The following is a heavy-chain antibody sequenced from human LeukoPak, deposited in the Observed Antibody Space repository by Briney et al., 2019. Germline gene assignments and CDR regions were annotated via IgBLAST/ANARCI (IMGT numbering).Heavy chain of an antibody. D-gene: IGHD2-2*01. V-gene: IGHV4-61*02. CDR1: GGSISSGSYY. J-gene: IGHJ6*03. CDR3: ARGRRYCSSTSCYPQDMDV. CDR2: IYTSGST. Sequence: SETLSLTCTVSGGSISSGSYYWSWIRQPAGKGLEWIGRIYTSGSTNYNPSLKSRVTISVDTSKNQFSLKLSSVTAADTAVHYCARGRRYCSSTSCYPQDMDVWGKGTTVTVSS.